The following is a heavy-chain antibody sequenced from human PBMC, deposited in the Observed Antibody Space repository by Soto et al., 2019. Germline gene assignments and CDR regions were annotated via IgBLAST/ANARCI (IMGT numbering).Heavy chain of an antibody. Sequence: QVQLVQSGAEVKKPGSSVKVSCRASGGTSGRYAFSWVRQAPGQGLEWMGGFIPLFGTPNYAQKFQGRVTITADETTSTAYMELSSLRYDDPAVYYCARGRFGSGNYYFDYWGQGTLVTVSS. CDR2: FIPLFGTP. D-gene: IGHD3-10*01. J-gene: IGHJ4*02. CDR1: GGTSGRYA. V-gene: IGHV1-69*12. CDR3: ARGRFGSGNYYFDY.